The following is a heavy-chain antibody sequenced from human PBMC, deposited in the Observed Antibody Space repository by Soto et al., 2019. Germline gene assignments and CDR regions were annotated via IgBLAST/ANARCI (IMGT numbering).Heavy chain of an antibody. J-gene: IGHJ4*02. D-gene: IGHD3-10*01. V-gene: IGHV3-33*01. CDR3: AREFAPGSPNYDY. CDR2: IWYDGSNK. CDR1: GFTFSSYG. Sequence: QSGGSLRLSCAASGFTFSSYGMHWVRQAPGKGLEWVAVIWYDGSNKYYADSVKGRFTISRDNSKNTLYLQMDSLRAEDTAVYYCAREFAPGSPNYDYWGLGTLVTVSS.